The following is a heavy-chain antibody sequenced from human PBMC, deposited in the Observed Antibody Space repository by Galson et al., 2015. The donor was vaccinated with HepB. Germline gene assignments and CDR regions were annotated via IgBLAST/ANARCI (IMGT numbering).Heavy chain of an antibody. D-gene: IGHD3-10*01. CDR2: INLSGGST. V-gene: IGHV1-46*03. CDR3: ASYYYGSGSYSY. Sequence: SVKVSCKASGYTFTSYYMHWVRQAPGQGLEWMGIINLSGGSTSYAQKFQGRVTMTRDTSTSTVYMELSSLRSEDTAVYYCASYYYGSGSYSYWGQGTLVTVSS. J-gene: IGHJ4*02. CDR1: GYTFTSYY.